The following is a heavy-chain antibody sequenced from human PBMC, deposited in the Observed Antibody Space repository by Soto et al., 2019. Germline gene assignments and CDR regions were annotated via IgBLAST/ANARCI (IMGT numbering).Heavy chain of an antibody. V-gene: IGHV3-23*01. CDR3: AKWSGFGDA. Sequence: QPGGSLRLACAASGFTLCSTSMAWVRQAPGKRLQWVSGISNDGSTTFYIDSVRGRFTISRDTSTNTLYLQMDSLRVDDTAVYFCAKWSGFGDAWGQGTLVTAPQ. J-gene: IGHJ5*02. D-gene: IGHD3-10*01. CDR1: GFTLCSTS. CDR2: ISNDGSTT.